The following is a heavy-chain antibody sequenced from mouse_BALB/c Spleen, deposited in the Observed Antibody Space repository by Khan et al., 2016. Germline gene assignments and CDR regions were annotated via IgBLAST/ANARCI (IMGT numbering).Heavy chain of an antibody. Sequence: EVELVESGPGLVKPSQSLSLTCTVTGYSITSDYAWNWIRQFPGNKLEWMGYISYSGSTSYNPSLKSRISITRDTSKNQFFLQLNSVTTEDTATYYCARYYYGRSYFDYWGQGTTLTASS. CDR1: GYSITSDYA. J-gene: IGHJ2*01. V-gene: IGHV3-2*02. D-gene: IGHD1-1*01. CDR2: ISYSGST. CDR3: ARYYYGRSYFDY.